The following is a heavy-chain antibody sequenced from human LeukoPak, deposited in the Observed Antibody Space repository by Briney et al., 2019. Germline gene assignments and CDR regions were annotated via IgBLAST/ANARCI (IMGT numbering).Heavy chain of an antibody. CDR3: AKVPNSGNFYYFDY. CDR1: GFTFSSYE. V-gene: IGHV3-23*01. Sequence: GGSLRLSCAASGFTFSSYEMNWVRQAPGKGLEWVSAIRNSGADTYYADSVKGRFTVSRDNSRNTLYLQMTSLRAEDTAVYYCAKVPNSGNFYYFDYWGQGALVTVSS. CDR2: IRNSGADT. D-gene: IGHD1-7*01. J-gene: IGHJ4*02.